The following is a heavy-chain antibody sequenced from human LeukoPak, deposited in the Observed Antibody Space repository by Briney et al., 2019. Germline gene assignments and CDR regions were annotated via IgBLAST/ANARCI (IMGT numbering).Heavy chain of an antibody. CDR3: TRPPWGGATRGAAFDI. CDR1: GFTFSGSA. J-gene: IGHJ3*02. D-gene: IGHD1-26*01. V-gene: IGHV3-73*01. CDR2: IRSKANSYAT. Sequence: GGSLRLSCAASGFTFSGSAMHWVRQASGKGLEWVGRIRSKANSYATAYAASVKGRFTISRDDSKNTAYLQMNSLKTEDTAVYYCTRPPWGGATRGAAFDIWGQGTMVTVSS.